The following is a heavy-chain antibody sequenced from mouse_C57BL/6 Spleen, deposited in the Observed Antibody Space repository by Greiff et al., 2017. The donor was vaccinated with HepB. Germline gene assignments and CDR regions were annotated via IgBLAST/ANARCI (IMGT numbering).Heavy chain of an antibody. Sequence: EVQRVESGGGLVKPGGSLKLSCAASGFTFSDYGMHWVRQAPEKGLEWVAYISSGSSTIYYAATVKGRFTISRDNAKNTLFLQMTSLRSEDTAMYYCARGTYGSGYWYFDVWGKGTTVTVSS. CDR2: ISSGSSTI. CDR3: ARGTYGSGYWYFDV. D-gene: IGHD1-1*01. V-gene: IGHV5-17*01. J-gene: IGHJ1*03. CDR1: GFTFSDYG.